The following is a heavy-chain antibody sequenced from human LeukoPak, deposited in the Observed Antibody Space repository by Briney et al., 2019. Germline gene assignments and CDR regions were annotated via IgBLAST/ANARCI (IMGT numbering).Heavy chain of an antibody. CDR2: IIPIFATA. D-gene: IGHD6-13*01. CDR3: ARDFSSWYERPHTGSDY. Sequence: SVKVSCKASGGTFSSYAISWVRQAPGQGLEWMGGIIPIFATANYAQKFQGRVTITADESTSTAYMELSSLRSEDTAVYYCARDFSSWYERPHTGSDYWGQGTLVTVSS. CDR1: GGTFSSYA. J-gene: IGHJ4*02. V-gene: IGHV1-69*13.